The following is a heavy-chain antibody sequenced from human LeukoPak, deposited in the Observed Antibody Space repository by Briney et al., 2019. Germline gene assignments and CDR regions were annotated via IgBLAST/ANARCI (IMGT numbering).Heavy chain of an antibody. Sequence: PGGSLRLSCVASGFTLSSYNMKWVRQAPGEGLEWVSGISWNSGSIGYADSVKGRFTISRDNAKNSLYLQMNSLRAEDTAVYYCARIYYGSGSYSPLMRYFDYWGQGTLVTVSS. V-gene: IGHV3-9*01. CDR2: ISWNSGSI. CDR1: GFTLSSYN. D-gene: IGHD3-10*01. J-gene: IGHJ4*02. CDR3: ARIYYGSGSYSPLMRYFDY.